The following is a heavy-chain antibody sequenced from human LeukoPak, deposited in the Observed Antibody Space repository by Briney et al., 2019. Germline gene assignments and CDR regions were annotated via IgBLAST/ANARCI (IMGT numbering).Heavy chain of an antibody. CDR2: ISGSGSYK. J-gene: IGHJ4*02. Sequence: GGSLRLSCAASGFTFSDSSMNWVRQPPGKGLEWVSSISGSGSYKFYADSVKGRFTISRDNAKNSLSLQMNSLRDEDTAVYYCARDYPTAQWLPSGGDYWGQGTLVTVSS. CDR1: GFTFSDSS. CDR3: ARDYPTAQWLPSGGDY. D-gene: IGHD6-19*01. V-gene: IGHV3-21*01.